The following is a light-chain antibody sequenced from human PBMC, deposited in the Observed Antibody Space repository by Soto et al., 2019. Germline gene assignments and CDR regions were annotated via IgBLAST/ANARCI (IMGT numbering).Light chain of an antibody. V-gene: IGKV3-15*01. CDR1: QRVSNY. CDR2: GAS. CDR3: XXXXXXXXVT. J-gene: IGKJ4*01. Sequence: EILMTQSPATLSVSPGERATLSCRASQRVSNYLAWYQQKPGQAPRLLIYGASTRATGIPARFSGSGSGTEFTLTISSLQSEDFAVYXXXXXXXXXXVTFGGGTKVDIK.